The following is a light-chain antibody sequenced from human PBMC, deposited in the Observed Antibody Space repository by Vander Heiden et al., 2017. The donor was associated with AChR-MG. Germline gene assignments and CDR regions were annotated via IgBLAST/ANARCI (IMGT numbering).Light chain of an antibody. J-gene: IGKJ1*01. Sequence: ETVMTQSPATLSVSPGERATLSCRASQSIGTNLAWYQQKPGLAPRLLIYGASTRATGIPDRCSGSGSGTEFTLTIRSLQSEDFAVYSCQQYSNWPPGTFGQGTKVEIK. CDR1: QSIGTN. V-gene: IGKV3-15*01. CDR2: GAS. CDR3: QQYSNWPPGT.